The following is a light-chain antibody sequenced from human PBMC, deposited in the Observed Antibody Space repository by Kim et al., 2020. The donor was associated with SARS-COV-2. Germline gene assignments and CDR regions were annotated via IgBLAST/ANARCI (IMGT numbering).Light chain of an antibody. CDR1: DIGRKS. V-gene: IGLV3-21*01. Sequence: SYELTQPPSLSVAPGETATISCGGNDIGRKSVHWYQQRPGQAPALVIYFDKDRPSAIPERFSGSNSENSATLTISRVEVGDEADYYCQVWDSSTDHVIFGGGTQLTVL. CDR2: FDK. CDR3: QVWDSSTDHVI. J-gene: IGLJ2*01.